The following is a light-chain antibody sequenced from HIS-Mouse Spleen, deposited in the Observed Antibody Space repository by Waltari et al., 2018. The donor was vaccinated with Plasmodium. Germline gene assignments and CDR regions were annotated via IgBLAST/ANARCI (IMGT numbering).Light chain of an antibody. Sequence: QSALTQPASVSVSPGQSITLSCTGTSSDVGGYNYVSWYQQHPGKAPKLRIYEVSNRPAGVSNRFSGSKSGNTASLTISGLQAEDEADYYCSSYTSSSNYVFGTGTKVTVL. CDR2: EVS. J-gene: IGLJ1*01. CDR1: SSDVGGYNY. V-gene: IGLV2-14*01. CDR3: SSYTSSSNYV.